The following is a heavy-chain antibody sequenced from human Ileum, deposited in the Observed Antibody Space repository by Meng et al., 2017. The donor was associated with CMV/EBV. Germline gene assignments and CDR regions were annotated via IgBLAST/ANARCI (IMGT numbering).Heavy chain of an antibody. CDR3: ARDSSSWSLDY. J-gene: IGHJ4*02. Sequence: GESLKISCAASGFTFSSYAMHWVRQAPGRGLEWVAVISYDGSNKYYADSVKGRFTISRDNSKNTLYLQMNSLRAEDTAVYYCARDSSSWSLDYWGQGTRVTVSS. CDR2: ISYDGSNK. V-gene: IGHV3-30*04. D-gene: IGHD6-13*01. CDR1: GFTFSSYA.